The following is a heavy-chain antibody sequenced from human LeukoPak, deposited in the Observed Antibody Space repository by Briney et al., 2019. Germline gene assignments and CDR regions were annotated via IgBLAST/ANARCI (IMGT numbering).Heavy chain of an antibody. V-gene: IGHV4-59*01. Sequence: PSETLSLTCTVSGVSISSYYWSWIRQPPGKGLEWIGYIYYSGSTNYNPSLKSRVTISVDTSKNQFSLKLSSVTAADTAVYYCARALCSSTSCYYYYGMDVWGKGTTVTVSS. J-gene: IGHJ6*04. CDR3: ARALCSSTSCYYYYGMDV. CDR2: IYYSGST. D-gene: IGHD2-2*01. CDR1: GVSISSYY.